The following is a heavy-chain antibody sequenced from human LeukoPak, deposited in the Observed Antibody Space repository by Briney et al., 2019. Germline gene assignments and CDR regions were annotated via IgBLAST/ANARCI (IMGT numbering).Heavy chain of an antibody. V-gene: IGHV1-24*01. Sequence: ASVKVSCKVSGYTLTELSMHWVRQAPGKGLEWMGGFDPEDGETIYAQKFQGRDTMTEDTSTDTAYMELSSLRSEDTAVYYCATVAAAVYDDTFDIWGQGTMVTVSS. CDR2: FDPEDGET. J-gene: IGHJ3*02. CDR3: ATVAAAVYDDTFDI. CDR1: GYTLTELS. D-gene: IGHD6-13*01.